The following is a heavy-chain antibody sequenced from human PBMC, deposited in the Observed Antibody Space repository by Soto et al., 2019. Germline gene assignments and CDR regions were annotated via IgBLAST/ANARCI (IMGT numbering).Heavy chain of an antibody. V-gene: IGHV4-61*01. CDR2: VYYSGST. CDR3: ARDRGYSISWAFYYIDS. J-gene: IGHJ4*02. CDR1: VVSVNNNNYY. Sequence: SETLSLTCRVSVVSVNNNNYYWSWIRQPPGKGPEWIGYVYYSGSTNYNPSLKSRVTISLDTSKNQFSLRLSSVTAMDTAVYYCARDRGYSISWAFYYIDSWCQGTLVTVSS. D-gene: IGHD6-13*01.